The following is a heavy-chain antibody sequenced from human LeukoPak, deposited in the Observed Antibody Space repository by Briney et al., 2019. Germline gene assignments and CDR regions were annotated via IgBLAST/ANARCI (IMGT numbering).Heavy chain of an antibody. CDR1: GYTFTDSY. CDR2: INPDSGGT. CDR3: ARPGGYSYDYKWFDP. Sequence: ASVKVSCKASGYTFTDSYMHWVRQAPGQGLEWMGWINPDSGGTNYAQKFQGRVTMTRDTSISTAYMELRRLRSDDTAVYFCARPGGYSYDYKWFDPWGQGTLVTVSS. D-gene: IGHD3-16*01. J-gene: IGHJ5*02. V-gene: IGHV1-2*02.